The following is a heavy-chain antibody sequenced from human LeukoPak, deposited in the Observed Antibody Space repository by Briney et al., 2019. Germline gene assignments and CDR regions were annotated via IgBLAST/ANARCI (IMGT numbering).Heavy chain of an antibody. Sequence: SETLSLTCTVSGGSISSYYWNWIRQPPGKGLEWIGYIYYSGSTYYNPSLKSRVTISVDTSKNQFSLKLSSVTAADTAVYYCARDQGTYYDILTGSRNLEGWYFDLWGRGTLVTVSS. CDR3: ARDQGTYYDILTGSRNLEGWYFDL. J-gene: IGHJ2*01. CDR1: GGSISSYY. CDR2: IYYSGST. V-gene: IGHV4-59*12. D-gene: IGHD3-9*01.